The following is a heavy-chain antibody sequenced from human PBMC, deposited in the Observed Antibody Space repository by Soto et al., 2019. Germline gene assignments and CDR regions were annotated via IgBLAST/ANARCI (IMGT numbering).Heavy chain of an antibody. CDR2: IIPIFGTT. D-gene: IGHD2-21*01. J-gene: IGHJ4*02. V-gene: IGHV1-69*13. CDR1: WGTASVLI. CDR3: AREGQDIATVRFDY. Sequence: APVKAPFQGAWGTASVLITSWVRPGARQGLEWMGGIIPIFGTTNYAQKFQGRLTITADASTSTVYMDLSGLKPEDTAMYYCAREGQDIATVRFDYWGQGTLVTVSS.